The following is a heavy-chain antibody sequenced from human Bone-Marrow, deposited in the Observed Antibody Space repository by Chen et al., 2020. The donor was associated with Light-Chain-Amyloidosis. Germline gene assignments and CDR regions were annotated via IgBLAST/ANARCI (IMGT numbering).Heavy chain of an antibody. Sequence: QVQLVQPGAEVKKLGSPVKASCKASGGPFSSYAISWVRQAPGQGLEWMGGIIPIFGTANYAQKFQGRVTITADESTSTAYMELSSLRSEDTAVYYCARSSTGYGEPFDPWGQGTLVTVSS. CDR3: ARSSTGYGEPFDP. D-gene: IGHD4-17*01. CDR2: IIPIFGTA. CDR1: GGPFSSYA. V-gene: IGHV1-69*01. J-gene: IGHJ5*02.